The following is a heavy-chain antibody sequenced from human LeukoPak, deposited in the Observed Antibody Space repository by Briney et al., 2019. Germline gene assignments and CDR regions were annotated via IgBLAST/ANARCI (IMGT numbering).Heavy chain of an antibody. CDR3: ARAPEFSSGWLLDY. CDR2: IYISGST. J-gene: IGHJ4*02. V-gene: IGHV4-4*07. CDR1: GGSIRSYY. Sequence: SETPSLTCTVSGGSIRSYYWSWIRQPAEKGLEWIGRIYISGSTNYNPSLKSRVTMSVDTSKNQFSLKLSSVTAADTAVYYCARAPEFSSGWLLDYWGQGTLVTVSS. D-gene: IGHD6-19*01.